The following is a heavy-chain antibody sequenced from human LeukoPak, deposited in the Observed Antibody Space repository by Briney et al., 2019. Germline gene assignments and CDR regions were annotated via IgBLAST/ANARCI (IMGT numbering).Heavy chain of an antibody. CDR1: GGTFSSYA. Sequence: AVTVSFTGSGGTFSSYAISWVRQAHGQGNEWMGGIIPIFGTANYAQKFQGRVTITAHESTSTAYIELSSLRSEDTAVYYCARGPFSSSWYKPFDYWGQGTLVTVSS. CDR2: IIPIFGTA. J-gene: IGHJ4*02. D-gene: IGHD6-13*01. V-gene: IGHV1-69*13. CDR3: ARGPFSSSWYKPFDY.